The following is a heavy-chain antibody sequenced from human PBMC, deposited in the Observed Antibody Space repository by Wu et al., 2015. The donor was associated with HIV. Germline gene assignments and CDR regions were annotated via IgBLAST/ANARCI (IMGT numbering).Heavy chain of an antibody. Sequence: QVQLVQSGAEVKKPGSSVKVSCKASGGTFSSNAITWVRQAPEQGPEWMGGIIPKFGTTKYAQRFQGRVTITADESTTTVYMELSSLRSEDTARYYCARGVWRFGTGFLDLWGQGT. V-gene: IGHV1-69*12. D-gene: IGHD3-10*01. CDR1: GGTFSSNA. CDR3: ARGVWRFGTGFLDL. CDR2: IIPKFGTT. J-gene: IGHJ4*02.